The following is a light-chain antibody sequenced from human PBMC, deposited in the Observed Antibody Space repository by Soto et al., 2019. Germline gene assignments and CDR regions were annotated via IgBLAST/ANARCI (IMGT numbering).Light chain of an antibody. J-gene: IGLJ2*01. CDR3: SSYGGFNNVL. V-gene: IGLV2-8*01. Sequence: QSALTQPPSASGSPGQSVTISCTGTSSDVGKYNYVSWYQQHPGKAPKLMIYEVTKRPSGVPDRFSGSKSGNTASLTVSGLQTEDEADYYCSSYGGFNNVLFGGGTQLTVL. CDR1: SSDVGKYNY. CDR2: EVT.